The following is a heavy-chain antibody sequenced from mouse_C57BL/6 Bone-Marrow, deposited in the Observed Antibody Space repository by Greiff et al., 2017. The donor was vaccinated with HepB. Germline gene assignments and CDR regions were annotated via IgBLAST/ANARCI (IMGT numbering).Heavy chain of an antibody. V-gene: IGHV10-1*01. D-gene: IGHD3-2*02. CDR2: IRSKSNNYAT. CDR3: VRHLDSSGPLYYAMDY. J-gene: IGHJ4*01. Sequence: DVQLVESGGGLVQPKGSLKLSCAASGFSFNTYAMNWVRQAPGKGLEWVARIRSKSNNYATYYADSVKDRFTISRDDSESMLYLQMNNLKTEDTAMYYCVRHLDSSGPLYYAMDYWGQGTSVTVSS. CDR1: GFSFNTYA.